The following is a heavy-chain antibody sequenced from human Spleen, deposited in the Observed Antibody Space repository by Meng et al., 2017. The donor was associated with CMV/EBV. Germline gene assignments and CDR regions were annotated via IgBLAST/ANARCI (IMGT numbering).Heavy chain of an antibody. Sequence: CKASGGRFSTYTIAWVRQAPGQGLEWMGGIIPMFGSEKYAQKFQGRVTITTDESTSTAYMELSSLRSEDTAVYYCALYSSGYYGLGYWGQGTLVTVSS. D-gene: IGHD3-22*01. V-gene: IGHV1-69*05. CDR3: ALYSSGYYGLGY. CDR2: IIPMFGSE. CDR1: GGRFSTYT. J-gene: IGHJ4*02.